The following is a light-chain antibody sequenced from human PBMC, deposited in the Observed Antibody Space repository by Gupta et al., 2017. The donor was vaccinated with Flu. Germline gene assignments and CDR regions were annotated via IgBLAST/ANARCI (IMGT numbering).Light chain of an antibody. Sequence: GQTARITCGGNNIGSKSVHWYQQTPGQAPVLVVFYDSDRPSGVPERFSGSNSGNTATLTISRVEAGDEADYYCQVWDSSSDHWVFGGGTKLTVL. J-gene: IGLJ3*02. CDR3: QVWDSSSDHWV. CDR1: NIGSKS. CDR2: YDS. V-gene: IGLV3-21*02.